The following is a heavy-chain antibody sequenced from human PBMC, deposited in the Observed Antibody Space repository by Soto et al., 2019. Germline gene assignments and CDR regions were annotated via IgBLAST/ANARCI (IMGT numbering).Heavy chain of an antibody. CDR2: IYYGGGT. CDR3: ARGNPYMVREPWEAYYYGMDV. D-gene: IGHD3-10*01. J-gene: IGHJ6*02. V-gene: IGHV4-31*03. CDR1: CGSISSGGYY. Sequence: PSETLSPTCTVSCGSISSGGYYCSWVRQYPGKGLEWMGYIYYGGGTYYNPSLKSRVTISVDTSKNQFSLKLSSVTAADTAVYYCARGNPYMVREPWEAYYYGMDVWGQGTTVTVSS.